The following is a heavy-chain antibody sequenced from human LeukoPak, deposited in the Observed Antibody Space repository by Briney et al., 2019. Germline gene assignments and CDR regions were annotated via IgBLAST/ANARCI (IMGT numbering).Heavy chain of an antibody. CDR1: GYSFTRYA. J-gene: IGHJ4*02. CDR2: ISTYDHTT. Sequence: GASVKDSCKTSGYSFTRYAISWMRQAPGQGLEWMGWISTYDHTTKYPQKVQGRVTMTAETSTTTAYMELRGLTSDDTAVYFCARDPANSGGRKVYFDYWGQGTPITVSS. CDR3: ARDPANSGGRKVYFDY. D-gene: IGHD6-19*01. V-gene: IGHV1-18*01.